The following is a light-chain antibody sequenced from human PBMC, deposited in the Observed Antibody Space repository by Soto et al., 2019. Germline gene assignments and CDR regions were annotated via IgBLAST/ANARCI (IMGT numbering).Light chain of an antibody. Sequence: IKMSKSPATVSASVGDRVTITCRASHNINNWIAWYQQKPGKAPKLLIYAASSLQSGVPSRFSGSGSGTDFTLTISSLQPEDFATYYCQQSYSTPRTFGQGSNADI. CDR2: AAS. CDR1: HNINNW. CDR3: QQSYSTPRT. V-gene: IGKV1-39*01. J-gene: IGKJ1*01.